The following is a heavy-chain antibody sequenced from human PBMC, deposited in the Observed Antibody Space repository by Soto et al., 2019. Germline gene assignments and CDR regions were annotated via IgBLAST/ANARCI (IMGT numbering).Heavy chain of an antibody. D-gene: IGHD3-10*01. V-gene: IGHV5-51*01. CDR3: ARIDYPDSADFYYHMDV. CDR2: IYPDDSDT. CDR1: GFRFTSYW. J-gene: IGHJ6*03. Sequence: GESLKISCKGSGFRFTSYWIAWVRQMPGKGLEWMGIIYPDDSDTRYSPSFQGQVTISADKSISTAFLQWGSLKASDTAMYYCARIDYPDSADFYYHMDVWGTGTTVTVSS.